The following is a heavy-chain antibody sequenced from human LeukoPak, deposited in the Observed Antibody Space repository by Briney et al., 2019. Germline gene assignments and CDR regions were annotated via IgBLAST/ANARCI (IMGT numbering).Heavy chain of an antibody. D-gene: IGHD1-26*01. V-gene: IGHV4-39*07. CDR2: MSQSGTS. CDR3: ARDGRGPGWELASGANYYYHMDV. Sequence: SETLSLTCSVSFGSVSSDTYFWGWVGQPPGKGLEWIGSMSQSGTSHYKPSLKSRVTLSVDTSKNHFSLRLGSLTAADTAVYFCARDGRGPGWELASGANYYYHMDVWGRGTTVTVSS. J-gene: IGHJ6*03. CDR1: FGSVSSDTYF.